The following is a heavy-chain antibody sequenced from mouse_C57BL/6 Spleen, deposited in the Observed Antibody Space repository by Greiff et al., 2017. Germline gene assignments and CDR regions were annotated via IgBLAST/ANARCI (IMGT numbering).Heavy chain of an antibody. CDR2: IYPGDGDT. CDR3: ARSGYYGSSPFDY. J-gene: IGHJ2*01. D-gene: IGHD1-1*01. Sequence: QVTLKESGPELVKPGASVKISCKASGYAFSSSWMNWVKQRPGKGLEWIGRIYPGDGDTNYNGKFKGKATLTADKSSSTAYMQLSSLTSEDSAVYFCARSGYYGSSPFDYWGQGTTLTVSS. V-gene: IGHV1-82*01. CDR1: GYAFSSSW.